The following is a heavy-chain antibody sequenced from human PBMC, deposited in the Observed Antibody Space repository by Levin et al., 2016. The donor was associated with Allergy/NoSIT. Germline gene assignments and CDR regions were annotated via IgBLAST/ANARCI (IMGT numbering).Heavy chain of an antibody. V-gene: IGHV3-74*01. Sequence: GGSLRLSCEASGFGLSPYWMHWVRQAPGKGLEWVACLNEDGSLTDVADSVKGRFTISRDNAKNTVFLEMNNLSADDTGVYYCASPNIVVVTGVHFFHIWGQGTRVTVSS. CDR2: LNEDGSLT. J-gene: IGHJ3*02. D-gene: IGHD2-21*02. CDR3: ASPNIVVVTGVHFFHI. CDR1: GFGLSPYW.